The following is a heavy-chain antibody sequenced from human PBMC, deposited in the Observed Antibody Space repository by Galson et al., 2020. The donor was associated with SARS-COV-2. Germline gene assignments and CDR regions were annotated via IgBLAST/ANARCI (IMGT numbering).Heavy chain of an antibody. CDR1: GDSISSYY. V-gene: IGHV4-59*01. CDR2: IYYRGST. CDR3: ARELRYNWFDP. Sequence: SETLSLTCTVSGDSISSYYWSWIRQSPGKGREWIGYIYYRGSTNYNPSLKSRVTISVDTSKNQFSLKLSSVTAADTAVYYCARELRYNWFDPWGQGTLVTVSS. J-gene: IGHJ5*02.